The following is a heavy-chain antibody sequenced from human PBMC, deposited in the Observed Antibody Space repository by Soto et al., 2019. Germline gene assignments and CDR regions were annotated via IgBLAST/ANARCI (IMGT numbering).Heavy chain of an antibody. CDR1: GGTFSSYI. V-gene: IGHV1-69*02. J-gene: IGHJ3*01. D-gene: IGHD6-13*01. CDR2: IIPILGIA. CDR3: ASAAGITVAERLAV. Sequence: QVQLVQSGAEVKKPGSSVKVSCTASGGTFSSYIISWVRQAPGQGLEWMGRIIPILGIAYYAQKFQGRVTITADKSTSTAYMVLSRLGFQDTAVYYCASAAGITVAERLAVWGQGTMVNVPS.